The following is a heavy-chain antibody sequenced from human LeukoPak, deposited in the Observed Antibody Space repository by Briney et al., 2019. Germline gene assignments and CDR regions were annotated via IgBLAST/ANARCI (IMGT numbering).Heavy chain of an antibody. J-gene: IGHJ6*03. CDR3: ARQQRFLEWTIYYYYMDV. Sequence: PSETLSLTCTVSGGSISSSSYYWGWIRQPPGKGLEWIGSIYYSGSTYYNPSLKSRVTISVDTSKNQFSLKLSSVTAADTAVYYCARQQRFLEWTIYYYYMDVWGKGTTVTVSS. CDR1: GGSISSSSYY. D-gene: IGHD3-3*01. V-gene: IGHV4-39*01. CDR2: IYYSGST.